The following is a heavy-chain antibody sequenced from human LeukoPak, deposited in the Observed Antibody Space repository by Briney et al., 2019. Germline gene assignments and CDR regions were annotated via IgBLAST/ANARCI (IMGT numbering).Heavy chain of an antibody. V-gene: IGHV4-59*08. CDR1: GGSISSYY. J-gene: IGHJ4*02. CDR2: IYYSGST. CDR3: ASLFYGDPYYFDY. D-gene: IGHD4-17*01. Sequence: PSETLSLTCTVSGGSISSYYWSWIRQPPGKGLEWIGYIYYSGSTNYNPSLKSRVTISVDTSKNQFSLKLSSVTAADTAVYYCASLFYGDPYYFDYWGQGTLVTVSS.